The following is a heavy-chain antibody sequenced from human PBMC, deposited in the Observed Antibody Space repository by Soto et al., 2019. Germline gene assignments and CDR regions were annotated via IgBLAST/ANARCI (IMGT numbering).Heavy chain of an antibody. CDR1: GFSLSTPGMG. CDR2: IDWDDDT. J-gene: IGHJ4*02. CDR3: ARVWNADSFKY. D-gene: IGHD1-1*01. V-gene: IGHV2-70*04. Sequence: SGTTLGNPTQTLTLTCTFSGFSLSTPGMGVIWIRQPPGKALGWLARIDWDDDTFYSPSLKTRTTISKDTSKNQVVLTMTNVDPAETAIYYCARVWNADSFKYWGQGALVTDST.